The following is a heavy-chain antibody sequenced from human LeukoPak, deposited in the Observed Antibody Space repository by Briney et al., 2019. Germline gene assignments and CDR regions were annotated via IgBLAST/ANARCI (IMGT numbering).Heavy chain of an antibody. CDR3: ARRISYYYDSSGYYKAHDAFDI. J-gene: IGHJ3*02. CDR1: GFTVSSNY. CDR2: IYSGGST. Sequence: GGSLRLSCAASGFTVSSNYMSWVRQAPGKGLEWGSVIYSGGSTYYADSVKGRFTISRDNSKNTLYLQMNSLRAEDPAVYYCARRISYYYDSSGYYKAHDAFDIWGQGTMVTVSS. V-gene: IGHV3-53*01. D-gene: IGHD3-22*01.